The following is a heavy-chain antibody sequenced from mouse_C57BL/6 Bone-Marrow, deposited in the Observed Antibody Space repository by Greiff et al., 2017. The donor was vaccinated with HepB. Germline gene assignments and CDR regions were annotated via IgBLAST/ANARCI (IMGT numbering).Heavy chain of an antibody. D-gene: IGHD3-2*02. CDR3: ARSGTAQATWAY. V-gene: IGHV1-82*01. J-gene: IGHJ3*01. CDR1: GYAFSSSW. Sequence: QVQLKQSGPELVKPGASVKISCKASGYAFSSSWMNWVKQRPGKGLEWIGRIYPGDGDTNYNGKFKGKATLTADKSSSTAYMQLSSLTSEDSAVYFCARSGTAQATWAYWGQGTLVTVSA. CDR2: IYPGDGDT.